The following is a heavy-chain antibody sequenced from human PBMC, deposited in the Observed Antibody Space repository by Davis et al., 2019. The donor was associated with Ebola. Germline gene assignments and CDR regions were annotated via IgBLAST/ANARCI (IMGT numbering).Heavy chain of an antibody. Sequence: SETLSLTCTVSGGSISSYYWSWIRQPPGKGLEWIGYIYYSGSTNYNPSLKSRVTISVDTSKNQFSLKLSSVTAADTAVYYCAREPMYYYDSSGYYYSDAFDIWGQGTMVTVS. CDR2: IYYSGST. J-gene: IGHJ3*02. V-gene: IGHV4-59*01. D-gene: IGHD3-22*01. CDR1: GGSISSYY. CDR3: AREPMYYYDSSGYYYSDAFDI.